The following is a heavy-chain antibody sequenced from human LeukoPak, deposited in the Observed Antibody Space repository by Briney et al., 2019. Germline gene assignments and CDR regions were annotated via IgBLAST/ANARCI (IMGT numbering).Heavy chain of an antibody. CDR3: AKRGPHTNYYDYYSMDV. Sequence: PGGSLRLSCAASGFTFSSYAMNWVRQAPGKGLEWVSGISGSGGNTYYSDSVKGRFTISRDNSKNTLYLQMNSLRGEDTAVYYCAKRGPHTNYYDYYSMDVWGQGTTVTVSS. CDR2: ISGSGGNT. CDR1: GFTFSSYA. D-gene: IGHD2-2*01. J-gene: IGHJ6*02. V-gene: IGHV3-23*01.